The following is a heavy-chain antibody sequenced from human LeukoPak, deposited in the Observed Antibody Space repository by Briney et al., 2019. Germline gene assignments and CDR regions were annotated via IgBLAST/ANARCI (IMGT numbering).Heavy chain of an antibody. CDR2: IKPDSGDI. Sequence: ASVKVSCKASGCTFTDYYIHWVRQAPGQGLERMGLIKPDSGDINYAQNFRGRVTMTRVTSITTAYMELNRLTSDDTAVYYCVRDQPHNWFDPWGQGTLVTVSS. CDR1: GCTFTDYY. J-gene: IGHJ5*02. V-gene: IGHV1-2*02. CDR3: VRDQPHNWFDP.